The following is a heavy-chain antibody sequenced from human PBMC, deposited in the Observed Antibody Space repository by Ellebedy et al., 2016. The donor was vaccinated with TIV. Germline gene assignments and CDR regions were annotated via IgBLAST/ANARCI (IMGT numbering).Heavy chain of an antibody. CDR2: INHRGST. D-gene: IGHD3-22*01. V-gene: IGHV4-34*01. CDR3: ARGGAYYYDSSGHIDY. J-gene: IGHJ4*02. Sequence: SETLSLTXAVYGGSFSGYYWSWIRQPPGKGLEWIGEINHRGSTNYNPSLKSRVSISVDTSKSQFSLKVSSVTAADTAVYYCARGGAYYYDSSGHIDYWGQGSLVTVSS. CDR1: GGSFSGYY.